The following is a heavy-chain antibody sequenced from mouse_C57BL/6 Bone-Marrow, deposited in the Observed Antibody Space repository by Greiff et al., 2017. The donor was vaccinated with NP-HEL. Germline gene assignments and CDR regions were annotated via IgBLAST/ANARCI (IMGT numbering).Heavy chain of an antibody. V-gene: IGHV1-69*01. CDR3: ARGFRSAY. Sequence: QVHVKQPGAELVMPGASVKLSCKASGYTFTSYWMHWVKQRPGQGLEWIGEIDPSDSYTNYNQKFKGKSTLTVDKSSSTAYMQLSSLTSEDSAVYYCARGFRSAYWGQGTLVTVSA. CDR1: GYTFTSYW. CDR2: IDPSDSYT. J-gene: IGHJ3*01.